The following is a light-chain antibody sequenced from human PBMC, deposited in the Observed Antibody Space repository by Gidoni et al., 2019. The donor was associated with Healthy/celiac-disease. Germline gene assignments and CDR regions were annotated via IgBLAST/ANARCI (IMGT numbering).Light chain of an antibody. J-gene: IGKJ2*01. CDR3: QQYGSSLVTL. V-gene: IGKV3-20*01. Sequence: EMVLTQSPGTLSLSPGERATLSCRASQMVSSSYLAWYQQKPGQAPRLLIYGASSRSTVIPDRFRGSGSGTDFTLSISRLEPEDFAVYYCQQYGSSLVTLFXQXTKLEIK. CDR2: GAS. CDR1: QMVSSSY.